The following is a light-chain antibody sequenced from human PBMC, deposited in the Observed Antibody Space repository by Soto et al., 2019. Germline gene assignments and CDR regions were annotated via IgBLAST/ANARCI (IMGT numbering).Light chain of an antibody. CDR3: PQHNSYPPT. CDR1: QGIRHD. J-gene: IGKJ1*01. CDR2: SAS. Sequence: DIQMTQSPSSLSASVGDRVTITCRASQGIRHDLGWYQQKPGKAPTRLIYSASSLQSGVPSRFSGSGSGTEFPLPISSLQPEDSANYYCPQHNSYPPTFGQGTKVEIK. V-gene: IGKV1-17*01.